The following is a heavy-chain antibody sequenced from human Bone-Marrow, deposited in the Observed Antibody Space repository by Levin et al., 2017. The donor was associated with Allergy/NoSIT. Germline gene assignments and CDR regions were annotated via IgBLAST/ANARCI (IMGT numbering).Heavy chain of an antibody. Sequence: GESLKISCKASGYTFTGYHIHWVRQAPGQGLECMAWISPNTGDTYYAQKFQGRVTLTRDTSINIVYMELSRLTSDDTPIYHCTRDVDMGYHQGWVDPWGQGTLVAVSS. V-gene: IGHV1-2*02. CDR1: GYTFTGYH. CDR2: ISPNTGDT. CDR3: TRDVDMGYHQGWVDP. D-gene: IGHD5-24*01. J-gene: IGHJ5*02.